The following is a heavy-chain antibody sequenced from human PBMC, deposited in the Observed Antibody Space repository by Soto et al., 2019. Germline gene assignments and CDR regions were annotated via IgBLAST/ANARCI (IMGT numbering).Heavy chain of an antibody. CDR1: GFSFSRYA. Sequence: PGGSLRLSCAASGFSFSRYAIHWVRQAPGKGLEWVAVISKDGSHKYYLESVKGRFTISRDNSKNILSLHMNSLTNEDTAVCYCARSRSGAVADSFDFWGQGTLVTVSS. V-gene: IGHV3-30*04. CDR2: ISKDGSHK. J-gene: IGHJ4*02. CDR3: ARSRSGAVADSFDF. D-gene: IGHD3-10*01.